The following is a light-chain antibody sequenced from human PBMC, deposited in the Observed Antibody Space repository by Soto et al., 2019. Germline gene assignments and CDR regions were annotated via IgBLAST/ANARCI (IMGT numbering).Light chain of an antibody. Sequence: QSVLTQPPSASGSPGQSVTISCTGTSSDVGGYNYVSWYQQHPGKAPKLMTYEVSKRPSGVPDRFSGSKSGNTASLTVSGLQAEDEADYYCSSYAGSNNFVVFGGGTKLTVL. J-gene: IGLJ2*01. CDR2: EVS. CDR1: SSDVGGYNY. V-gene: IGLV2-8*01. CDR3: SSYAGSNNFVV.